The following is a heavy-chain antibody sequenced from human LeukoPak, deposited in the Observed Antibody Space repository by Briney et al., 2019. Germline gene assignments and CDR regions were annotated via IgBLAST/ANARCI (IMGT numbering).Heavy chain of an antibody. D-gene: IGHD2-2*01. Sequence: GESLKISCKGSGYSFTSYWISWVRQIPGKGLEWVGRIDPSDSYTNYSPSFQGHVTISGDKSISTAYLQWSSLKASDTALYYCARQIGYCSSTSCYVYFDYWGQGTLVTVSS. CDR1: GYSFTSYW. CDR2: IDPSDSYT. V-gene: IGHV5-10-1*01. J-gene: IGHJ4*02. CDR3: ARQIGYCSSTSCYVYFDY.